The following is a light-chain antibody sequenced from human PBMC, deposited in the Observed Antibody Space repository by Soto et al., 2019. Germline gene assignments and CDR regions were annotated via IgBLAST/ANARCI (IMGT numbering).Light chain of an antibody. CDR3: QQYKSYPIT. J-gene: IGKJ4*01. CDR2: EAS. Sequence: DIQMTQSPSSLSASVGDRVTITCRASQDIGNNLAWFQQQTGKVPKSLIYEASSLQSGVPSRFSGSGFGADFTLTISSLQPEDSATYFCQQYKSYPITFGGGTKVEMK. CDR1: QDIGNN. V-gene: IGKV1-16*01.